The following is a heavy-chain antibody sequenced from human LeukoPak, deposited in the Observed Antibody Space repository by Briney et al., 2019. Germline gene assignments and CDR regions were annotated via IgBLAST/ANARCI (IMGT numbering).Heavy chain of an antibody. J-gene: IGHJ5*02. CDR2: IDTSDGNT. CDR1: GYTFTTCH. V-gene: IGHV1-46*01. Sequence: ASVKVSCKASGYTFTTCHMHWVRQAPGQGLEWVGMIDTSDGNTNYAQKFLDRVTMTRDTSTSTVYMELSGLRSYDTAVYYCATERSGGTWFDPWGQGTLVTVSS. CDR3: ATERSGGTWFDP. D-gene: IGHD2-15*01.